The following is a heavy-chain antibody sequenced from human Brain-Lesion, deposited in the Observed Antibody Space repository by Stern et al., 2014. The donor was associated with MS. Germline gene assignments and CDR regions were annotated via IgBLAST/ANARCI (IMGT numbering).Heavy chain of an antibody. CDR3: ARFPASRPHVFDS. CDR1: GGSISSSNW. J-gene: IGHJ4*02. V-gene: IGHV4-4*02. Sequence: VQLVESGPGLVKPSGTLSLTCAVSGGSISSSNWWSWVRQSPGKGLEWIGESDHSGSTIYNPSLKGRVPVPVDKSKTPFPLTLRSVTAADTAVYFCARFPASRPHVFDSWGQGTLVTVSS. D-gene: IGHD6-13*01. CDR2: SDHSGST.